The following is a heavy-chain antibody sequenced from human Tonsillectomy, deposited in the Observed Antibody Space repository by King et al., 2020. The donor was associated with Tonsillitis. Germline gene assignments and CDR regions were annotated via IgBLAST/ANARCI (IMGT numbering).Heavy chain of an antibody. Sequence: VQLVESGGGVVQPGRSRRLSCAASGFTFSTYDMHWVRQAPGKGLEWVALISFDGTNKYYADSVNGRFTISRDNSKNTLYLQMNSLRAEDTAVYYCVRSYGGNSNGLDYWGQGTLVTVSS. CDR3: VRSYGGNSNGLDY. D-gene: IGHD4-23*01. CDR2: ISFDGTNK. CDR1: GFTFSTYD. J-gene: IGHJ4*02. V-gene: IGHV3-30*03.